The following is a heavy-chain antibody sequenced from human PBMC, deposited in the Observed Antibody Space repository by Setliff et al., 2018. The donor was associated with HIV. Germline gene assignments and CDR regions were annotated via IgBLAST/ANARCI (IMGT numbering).Heavy chain of an antibody. V-gene: IGHV4-59*11. CDR1: GGSISNQY. Sequence: SETLSLTCTVSGGSISNQYWSWIRQPPGKGLEWIAYIYYSGSTSYNPSLKSRVTVSIDTSKNQFSLKLNSVTAADTAVYYCARAGYNSRPYYFDYWVQGTLVTVSS. J-gene: IGHJ4*02. D-gene: IGHD6-13*01. CDR2: IYYSGST. CDR3: ARAGYNSRPYYFDY.